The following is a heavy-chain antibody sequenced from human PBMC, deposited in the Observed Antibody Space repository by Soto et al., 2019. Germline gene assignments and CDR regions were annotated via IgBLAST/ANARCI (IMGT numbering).Heavy chain of an antibody. CDR3: ARDDLDWFLTYYFDY. J-gene: IGHJ4*02. CDR2: IKQDGSEK. D-gene: IGHD3-9*01. V-gene: IGHV3-7*01. Sequence: GGSLRLSCAASGFTFSSYWMSWVRQAPGKGLEWVANIKQDGSEKYYVDSVKGRFTISRDNAKNSLYLQMNSLRAEDTAVYYCARDDLDWFLTYYFDYWGQGTLVTVSS. CDR1: GFTFSSYW.